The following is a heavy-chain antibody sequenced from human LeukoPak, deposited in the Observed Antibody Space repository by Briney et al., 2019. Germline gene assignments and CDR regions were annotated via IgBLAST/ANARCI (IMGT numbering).Heavy chain of an antibody. Sequence: GESLKISCKGSGYSFTSYWIGWVRQMPGKGLEWMGIIYPGDSDTRYSPSFQGQVTISADKSISTAYLQWSSLKASDTAMYYCARRAQYYDFWSGAHPDYYYSMDVWGKGTTVTVSS. CDR2: IYPGDSDT. V-gene: IGHV5-51*03. J-gene: IGHJ6*03. CDR1: GYSFTSYW. D-gene: IGHD3-3*01. CDR3: ARRAQYYDFWSGAHPDYYYSMDV.